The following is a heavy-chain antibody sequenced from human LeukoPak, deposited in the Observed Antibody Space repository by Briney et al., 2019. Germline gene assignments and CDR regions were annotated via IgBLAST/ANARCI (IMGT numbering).Heavy chain of an antibody. CDR1: GRIFSGFY. Sequence: ASVKVYCKASGRIFSGFYIHWVRQAPGQGLEWMGWINPQSGDTNYAQKFQNRVTMTRDTSIRTAFMELSSLTSADRAVYYCARGALRLHLGELSLWGQGTLVTVSS. CDR3: ARGALRLHLGELSL. V-gene: IGHV1-2*02. J-gene: IGHJ4*01. CDR2: INPQSGDT. D-gene: IGHD3-16*02.